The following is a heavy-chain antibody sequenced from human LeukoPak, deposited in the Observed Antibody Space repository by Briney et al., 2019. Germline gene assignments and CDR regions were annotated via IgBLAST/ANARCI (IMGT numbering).Heavy chain of an antibody. V-gene: IGHV3-7*01. CDR2: TSPDGNEK. D-gene: IGHD6-6*01. CDR3: AREGEEQLVPGPYYYYYYMDV. Sequence: GGSLRLSCAAYGLTFNTYWMNWVRQAPGKGLEWVANTSPDGNEKYYADFVKGRFTISRDSSKNTVYLQMNSLRDEDTAVYYCAREGEEQLVPGPYYYYYYMDVWGKGTTVTVSS. CDR1: GLTFNTYW. J-gene: IGHJ6*03.